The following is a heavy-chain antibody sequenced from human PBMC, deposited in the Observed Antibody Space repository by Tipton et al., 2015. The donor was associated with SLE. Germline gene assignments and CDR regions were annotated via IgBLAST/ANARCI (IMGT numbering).Heavy chain of an antibody. Sequence: QLVQSGAEVKKPGESLKISCTGSGYNFDTYWIGWVRQMPGKGLEYMGIIYPGDSEIRYSPSFRGLVSFSADKSISTAYLQWRTLKASDSATYYCARRSTSFYGFDVWGQGTTVTVSS. J-gene: IGHJ6*02. D-gene: IGHD2-2*01. CDR3: ARRSTSFYGFDV. CDR1: GYNFDTYW. V-gene: IGHV5-51*03. CDR2: IYPGDSEI.